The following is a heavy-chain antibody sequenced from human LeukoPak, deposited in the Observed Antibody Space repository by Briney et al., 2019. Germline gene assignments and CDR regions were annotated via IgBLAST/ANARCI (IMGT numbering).Heavy chain of an antibody. CDR1: GVSISPYY. V-gene: IGHV4-59*08. D-gene: IGHD6-25*01. CDR2: IYYSGST. CDR3: ARQGGGFWYFDL. J-gene: IGHJ2*01. Sequence: PSETLSLTCTVSGVSISPYYWSWIRQPPGKGLEWIGYIYYSGSTTYNPSLKSPVTISVDTSRNQFSLKLSSVTAADTAVYYCARQGGGFWYFDLWGRGTLVTVSS.